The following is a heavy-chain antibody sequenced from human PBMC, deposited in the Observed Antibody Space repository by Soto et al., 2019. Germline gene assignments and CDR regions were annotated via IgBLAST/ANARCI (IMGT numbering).Heavy chain of an antibody. V-gene: IGHV1-69*08. CDR2: VIPMHGSE. CDR3: ATGITTAGYRRDIDV. D-gene: IGHD1-20*01. Sequence: VQLVQSGAEMKKPGSSVRVSCKASGGSFNGYFITWVRQAPGQGLEWVGRVIPMHGSENHAWKFRDRITLTADTLKNTAFLVLRSLHSEDTAVYYCATGITTAGYRRDIDVWGKGNKVTVSS. J-gene: IGHJ6*03. CDR1: GGSFNGYF.